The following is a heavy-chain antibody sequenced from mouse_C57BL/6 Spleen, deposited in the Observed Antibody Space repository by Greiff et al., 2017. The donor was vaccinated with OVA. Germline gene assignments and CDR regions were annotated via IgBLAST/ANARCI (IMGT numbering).Heavy chain of an antibody. J-gene: IGHJ4*01. Sequence: QVQLQQPGAELVRPGSSVKLSCKASGYTFTSYWMHWVKQRPIQGLEWIGNIDPSDSETHYNQQFTDKATLTVDKSSSTAYMQRSSLTSEDSAVYYCARRKYGDYDEDAMDYWGQGTSVTVSS. CDR1: GYTFTSYW. V-gene: IGHV1-52*01. D-gene: IGHD2-4*01. CDR2: IDPSDSET. CDR3: ARRKYGDYDEDAMDY.